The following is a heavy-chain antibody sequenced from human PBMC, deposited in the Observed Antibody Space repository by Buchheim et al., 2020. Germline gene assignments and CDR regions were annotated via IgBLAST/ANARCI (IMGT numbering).Heavy chain of an antibody. D-gene: IGHD1-14*01. Sequence: EVQLLESGGGLVQPGGSLRLSCAASGFAFSTYAMSWVRQAPGKGLECVSVLSGGGGSTYYTDSVKGRFTISRDNSNNTLYLQMNSLRAEDTAVYYCAKFHLPDSGYYYYAMDVWGQGTT. CDR2: LSGGGGST. CDR3: AKFHLPDSGYYYYAMDV. CDR1: GFAFSTYA. V-gene: IGHV3-23*01. J-gene: IGHJ6*02.